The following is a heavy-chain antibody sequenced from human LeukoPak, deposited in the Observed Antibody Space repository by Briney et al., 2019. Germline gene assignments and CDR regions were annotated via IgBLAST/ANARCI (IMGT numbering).Heavy chain of an antibody. J-gene: IGHJ3*02. CDR1: GGSISSSNYY. V-gene: IGHV4-39*07. CDR3: AKRYGDYPSSNAFDI. CDR2: IYHSGST. D-gene: IGHD4-17*01. Sequence: PSETLSLTCTVSGGSISSSNYYWGWIRQPPGKGLEWIGSIYHSGSTYYNPSLKSRVTISVDTSKNQFSLKLSSVTAADTAVYYCAKRYGDYPSSNAFDIWGQGTMVTVSS.